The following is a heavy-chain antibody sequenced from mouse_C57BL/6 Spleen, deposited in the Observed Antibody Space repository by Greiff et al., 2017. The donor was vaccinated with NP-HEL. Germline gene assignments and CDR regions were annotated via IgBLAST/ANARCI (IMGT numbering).Heavy chain of an antibody. CDR2: ISDGGSYT. V-gene: IGHV5-4*03. CDR3: ARGDYGSSSDFDY. J-gene: IGHJ2*01. CDR1: GFTFSSYA. Sequence: EVNLVESGGGLVKPGGSLKLSCAASGFTFSSYALSWVRQTPEKRLEWVATISDGGSYTYYPDNVKGRFTISRDNAKNNLYLQMSHLKAEDTAKYYCARGDYGSSSDFDYWGQGTTLTVSS. D-gene: IGHD1-1*01.